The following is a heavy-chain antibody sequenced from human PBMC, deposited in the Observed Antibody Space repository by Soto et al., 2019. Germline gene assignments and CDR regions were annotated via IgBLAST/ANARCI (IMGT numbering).Heavy chain of an antibody. CDR1: GGTFSSYA. V-gene: IGHV1-69*01. D-gene: IGHD3-3*01. J-gene: IGHJ4*02. CDR3: ASNQQPYTIFGVVITYYFDY. CDR2: IIPIFGTA. Sequence: VKVSCKASGGTFSSYAISWVRQAPGQGLEWMGGIIPIFGTANYAQKFQGRVTITADESTSTAYMELSSLRSEDTAVYYCASNQQPYTIFGVVITYYFDYWGQGTLVTVSS.